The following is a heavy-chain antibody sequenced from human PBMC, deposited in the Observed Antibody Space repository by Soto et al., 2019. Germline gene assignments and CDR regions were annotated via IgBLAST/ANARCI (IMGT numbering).Heavy chain of an antibody. V-gene: IGHV3-33*01. J-gene: IGHJ6*02. D-gene: IGHD3-16*01. Sequence: QVQLVESGGGVVQPGRSLRLSCAASGFTFSTYAIHWVRQAPGRGLEWVAVIWFDGSKQYYADSVKGRFTISRDNSKNTLDLQMDSLRAEDTALYYCAREPAVAKYALDVWGQGTTVTVSS. CDR3: AREPAVAKYALDV. CDR1: GFTFSTYA. CDR2: IWFDGSKQ.